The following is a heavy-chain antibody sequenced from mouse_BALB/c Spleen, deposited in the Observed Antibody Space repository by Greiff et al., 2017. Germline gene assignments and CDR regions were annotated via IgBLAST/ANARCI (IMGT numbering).Heavy chain of an antibody. CDR1: GFSLTSYG. D-gene: IGHD1-1*01. V-gene: IGHV2-9*02. J-gene: IGHJ3*01. CDR3: ARERSLCGSSPFAY. CDR2: IWAGGST. Sequence: QVQLKESGPGLVAPSQSLSITCTASGFSLTSYGVHWVRQPPGKGLEWLGVIWAGGSTNYNSALMSSLSISKDNSKSQVFLKMNSLQTDDTAMYSCARERSLCGSSPFAYWGQGTLVTVSA.